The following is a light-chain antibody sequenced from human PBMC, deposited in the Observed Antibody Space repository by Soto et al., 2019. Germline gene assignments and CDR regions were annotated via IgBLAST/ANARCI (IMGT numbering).Light chain of an antibody. CDR2: VAS. J-gene: IGKJ1*01. V-gene: IGKV3-15*01. Sequence: ETVMTQSPASLSVSPGERVTLSCRASESVGSNLAWYQQKPRQAPWLFIYVASTRATHFTTRFSGSGSETDFTLTISSLESKDFAVYHYQQYNNWPPWTSGQGTKVESK. CDR3: QQYNNWPPWT. CDR1: ESVGSN.